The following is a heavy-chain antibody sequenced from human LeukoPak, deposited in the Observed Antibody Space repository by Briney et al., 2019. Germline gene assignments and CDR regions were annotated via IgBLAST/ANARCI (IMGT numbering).Heavy chain of an antibody. CDR3: ARGDVSLAARPLDY. D-gene: IGHD6-6*01. V-gene: IGHV1-2*02. J-gene: IGHJ4*02. Sequence: ASVKVSCKASGYTSTGYYMHWVRQAPGQGLEWMGWINPNSGGTNYVQKFQGRVTMTRDTSISTAYMELSRLRSDDTAVYYCARGDVSLAARPLDYWGQGTLVTVSS. CDR1: GYTSTGYY. CDR2: INPNSGGT.